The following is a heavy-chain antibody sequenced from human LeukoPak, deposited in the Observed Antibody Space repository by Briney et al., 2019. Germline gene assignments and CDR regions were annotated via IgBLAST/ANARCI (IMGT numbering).Heavy chain of an antibody. Sequence: PSETLSLTCTVSGGSISSYYWSWIRQPPGKGLEWIGSIYHSRSTYYSPSLKSRATISVDTSMNQVSLKLSSVTAADTAMYYCARLFGYSYGIVDYWGQGTLVTVSS. D-gene: IGHD5-18*01. CDR2: IYHSRST. J-gene: IGHJ4*02. CDR1: GGSISSYY. V-gene: IGHV4-39*01. CDR3: ARLFGYSYGIVDY.